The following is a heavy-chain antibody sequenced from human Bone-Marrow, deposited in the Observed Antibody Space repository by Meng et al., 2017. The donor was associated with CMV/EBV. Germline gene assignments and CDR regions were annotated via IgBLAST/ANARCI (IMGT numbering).Heavy chain of an antibody. D-gene: IGHD3-3*01. Sequence: SCKASVYNFSTSDINWVRQAPGQGPEWMRWISPGTGGTNYPQTLQDRVTLTTDTSTNTAHLELRSLTFDDTAIYYCARGGRHYEFDLWGQGTLVTVSS. CDR1: VYNFSTSD. J-gene: IGHJ5*02. CDR2: ISPGTGGT. CDR3: ARGGRHYEFDL. V-gene: IGHV1-18*01.